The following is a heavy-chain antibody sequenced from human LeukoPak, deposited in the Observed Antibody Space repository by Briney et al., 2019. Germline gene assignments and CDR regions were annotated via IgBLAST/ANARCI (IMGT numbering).Heavy chain of an antibody. D-gene: IGHD4-11*01. CDR2: MYYSGSF. V-gene: IGHV4-30-4*01. Sequence: SETLSLTCTVSGGSISSGDYYWSWIRPPPGKGLEWIGYMYYSGSFYYKPSLKSRVTLSVDTPKNQFSLKLSSVTAADTAVYYCARATNNWFDPWGQGTLVTVSS. CDR1: GGSISSGDYY. J-gene: IGHJ5*02. CDR3: ARATNNWFDP.